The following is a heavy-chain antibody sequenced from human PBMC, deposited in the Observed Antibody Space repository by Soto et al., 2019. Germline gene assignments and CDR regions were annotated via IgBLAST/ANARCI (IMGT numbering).Heavy chain of an antibody. J-gene: IGHJ5*02. V-gene: IGHV3-7*03. Sequence: GGSLRLSCAASGFTFTTYWMSWVRQAPGKGLQWVANIRQDGGAQYYVDSVKGRFTISRDNAKNSVYLQMDSLRVEDTAVYYCVRGGHGSGSYLGSSWGQGILVTVS. CDR1: GFTFTTYW. CDR2: IRQDGGAQ. D-gene: IGHD3-10*01. CDR3: VRGGHGSGSYLGSS.